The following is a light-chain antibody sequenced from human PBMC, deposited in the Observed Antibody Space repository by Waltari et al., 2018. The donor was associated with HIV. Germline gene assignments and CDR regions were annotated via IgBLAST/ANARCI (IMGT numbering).Light chain of an antibody. CDR2: GNK. J-gene: IGLJ2*01. V-gene: IGLV1-40*01. CDR1: SSNIGAGYD. Sequence: QSVLTQPPSVSGAPGQRVTIPCTGGSSNIGAGYDVPWYQQIPGTAPKLLISGNKNRPSGVPDRFSASKSGTSASLAITGLQAEDEADYFCQSYDRSLSASVVFGGGTKLTVL. CDR3: QSYDRSLSASVV.